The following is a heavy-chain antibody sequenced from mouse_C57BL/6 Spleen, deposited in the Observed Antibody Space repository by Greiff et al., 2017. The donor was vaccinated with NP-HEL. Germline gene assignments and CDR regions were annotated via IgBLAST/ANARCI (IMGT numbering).Heavy chain of an antibody. CDR1: GFTFSSYG. Sequence: EVKLVESGGDLVKPGGSLKLSCAASGFTFSSYGMSWVRQTPDKRLEWVATISSGGSYTYYPDSVKGRFTISRDNAKNTMYLQMISLKSEDTAMYYCAREDYDRFAYWGQGTLVTVSA. V-gene: IGHV5-6*01. CDR2: ISSGGSYT. D-gene: IGHD2-4*01. CDR3: AREDYDRFAY. J-gene: IGHJ3*01.